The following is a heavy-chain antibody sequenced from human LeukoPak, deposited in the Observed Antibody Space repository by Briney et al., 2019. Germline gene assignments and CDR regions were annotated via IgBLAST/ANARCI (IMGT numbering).Heavy chain of an antibody. J-gene: IGHJ4*02. CDR3: ASQIDPYYFDY. CDR2: IYYSGST. Sequence: SETLSLTCTVSGGSISSSSYYWGWIRQPPGKGLEWIGSIYYSGSTYYNPSLKSRVTISVDTSKNQFSLKLSSVTAADTAVYYCASQIDPYYFDYWGQGTLVTVFS. CDR1: GGSISSSSYY. V-gene: IGHV4-39*01.